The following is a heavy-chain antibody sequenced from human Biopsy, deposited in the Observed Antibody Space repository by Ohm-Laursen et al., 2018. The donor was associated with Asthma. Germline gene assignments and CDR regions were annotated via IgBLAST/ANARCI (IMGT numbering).Heavy chain of an antibody. CDR3: ARVPTTLRYFDL. D-gene: IGHD2-15*01. CDR1: GDSIDSGDYS. CDR2: IYRNGDT. J-gene: IGHJ2*01. Sequence: TLSLTCAVSGDSIDSGDYSWTWIRQSPGVGLEWIGYIYRNGDTYYNPALKNRVTISIDTSKNQFSLKLSSVTAADTAVYYCARVPTTLRYFDLWGRGTLVTVSS. V-gene: IGHV4-30-2*06.